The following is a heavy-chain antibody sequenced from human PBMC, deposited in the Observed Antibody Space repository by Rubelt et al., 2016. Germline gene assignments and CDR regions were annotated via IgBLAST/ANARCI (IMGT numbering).Heavy chain of an antibody. CDR2: ISSSSSYI. Sequence: EVQLLESGGGLVQPGGSLRLSCAASGFIFDDYAMHWVRQPPGKGLEWVSSISSSSSYINYAGSVKGRFTISRDNAKNSLYLQMNSPTVEDTAVYYCARVYLTMGGGVRDYWGQGTLVTVSS. J-gene: IGHJ4*02. D-gene: IGHD3-10*01. CDR1: GFIFDDYA. CDR3: ARVYLTMGGGVRDY. V-gene: IGHV3-21*06.